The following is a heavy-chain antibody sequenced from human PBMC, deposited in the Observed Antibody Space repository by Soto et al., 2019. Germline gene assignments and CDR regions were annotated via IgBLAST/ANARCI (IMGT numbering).Heavy chain of an antibody. CDR1: GFTFSNYA. Sequence: PGGSLRLSCAASGFTFSNYAMTWVRQAPGKGLEWVSSISTSGASTFYADSVRGRFTISRDNSKNTLYLQLSSLRAEDTAVYYCAKAGDSSGYYYLQYFDYWGQGTLVTVSS. D-gene: IGHD3-22*01. CDR2: ISTSGAST. CDR3: AKAGDSSGYYYLQYFDY. J-gene: IGHJ4*02. V-gene: IGHV3-23*01.